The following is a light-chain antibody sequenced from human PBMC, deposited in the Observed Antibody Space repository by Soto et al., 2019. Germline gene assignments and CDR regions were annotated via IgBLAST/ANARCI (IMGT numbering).Light chain of an antibody. J-gene: IGKJ2*01. Sequence: EIVMMQSPATLSVSPGERATLSCRASQSVSSNLAWYQQKPGQAPRLLIYGASTRATGIPARFSGSGSGTEFTLTISSLQSEDFAVYYCQQYHNWPPKYTFGQGTKLEIK. V-gene: IGKV3-15*01. CDR2: GAS. CDR3: QQYHNWPPKYT. CDR1: QSVSSN.